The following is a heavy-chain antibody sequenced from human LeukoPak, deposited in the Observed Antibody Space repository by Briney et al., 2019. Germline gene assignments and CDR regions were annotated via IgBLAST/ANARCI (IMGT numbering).Heavy chain of an antibody. D-gene: IGHD4-17*01. Sequence: PGGSLRLSCAASGFTFSSYAMSWVRQAPGKGLEWVSAISGSGGSTYYADSVKGRFTISRDNSKNTLYLQMNSLRAEDTAVYYCAKTVTTGNRYYYYYYYMDVWGKGTTVTVSS. J-gene: IGHJ6*03. CDR2: ISGSGGST. CDR1: GFTFSSYA. CDR3: AKTVTTGNRYYYYYYYMDV. V-gene: IGHV3-23*01.